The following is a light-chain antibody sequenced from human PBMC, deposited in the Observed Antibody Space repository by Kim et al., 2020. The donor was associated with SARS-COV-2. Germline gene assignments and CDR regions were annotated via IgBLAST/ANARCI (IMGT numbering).Light chain of an antibody. CDR3: QGYNSAPKT. Sequence: DIQMTQSPSSLSASVGDRVTITCRASQGIGNYLAWYQQKPGQVPMLLIHSASTLQSGVPPRFSGTRSGTDFTLTINSLQPEDVASYFCQGYNSAPKTFGQGTKVDIK. J-gene: IGKJ1*01. CDR2: SAS. V-gene: IGKV1-27*01. CDR1: QGIGNY.